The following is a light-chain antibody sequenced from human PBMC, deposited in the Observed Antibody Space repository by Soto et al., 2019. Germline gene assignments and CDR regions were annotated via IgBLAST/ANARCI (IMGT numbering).Light chain of an antibody. J-gene: IGKJ1*01. CDR1: QTISSW. V-gene: IGKV1-5*03. Sequence: DIQKTQSPSTLSGSVGHRSQITPRASQTISSWLAWYQQKPGKAPKLLIYKASTLKSGVPSRFSGSGSGTEFTLTISSLQPDDFATYYCQHYNSYSEAFGQGTKVDIK. CDR2: KAS. CDR3: QHYNSYSEA.